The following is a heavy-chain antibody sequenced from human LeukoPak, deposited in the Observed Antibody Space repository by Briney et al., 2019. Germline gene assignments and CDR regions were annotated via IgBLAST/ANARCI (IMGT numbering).Heavy chain of an antibody. CDR3: ARGQGSSWFDY. V-gene: IGHV1-2*02. CDR1: GYTFTVNY. CDR2: INPNSGVT. Sequence: ASVKVSCKASGYTFTVNYMHWVRQAPGQGLEWMGWINPNSGVTNCAQKFQGRVTLTRDTSINTAYLELSTLGSDDTAIYYCARGQGSSWFDYWGQGTLVTVSS. D-gene: IGHD6-13*01. J-gene: IGHJ4*02.